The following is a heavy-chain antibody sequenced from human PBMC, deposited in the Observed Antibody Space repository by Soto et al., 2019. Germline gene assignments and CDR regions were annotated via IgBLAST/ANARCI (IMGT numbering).Heavy chain of an antibody. CDR3: AKRSPYSSGWYSPIFDY. CDR2: ISESGGST. J-gene: IGHJ4*02. V-gene: IGHV3-23*01. CDR1: GFSFSDYA. D-gene: IGHD6-13*01. Sequence: GGSLRLACAASGFSFSDYAMSWVRQAPGKGLEWVSVISESGGSTHYADSVRGRLTVSRDSSKNSLSLRMNSLRDEDTAVYFCAKRSPYSSGWYSPIFDYWGQGALVTVSS.